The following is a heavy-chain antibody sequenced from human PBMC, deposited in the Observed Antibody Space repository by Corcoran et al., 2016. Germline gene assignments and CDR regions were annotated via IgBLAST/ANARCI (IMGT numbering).Heavy chain of an antibody. CDR2: INPSGGST. V-gene: IGHV1-46*01. J-gene: IGHJ4*02. D-gene: IGHD3-10*01. Sequence: QVQLVQSGAEVKKPGASVKFSCKASGYTFTSYYMHWVRQAPGQGLEWMGIINPSGGSTSYAQKFQGRVTMTRDKSKSTVYMGLSSLRSEDTAVDYCARDRSYGAGRHYGYWGQGTLVTVSS. CDR3: ARDRSYGAGRHYGY. CDR1: GYTFTSYY.